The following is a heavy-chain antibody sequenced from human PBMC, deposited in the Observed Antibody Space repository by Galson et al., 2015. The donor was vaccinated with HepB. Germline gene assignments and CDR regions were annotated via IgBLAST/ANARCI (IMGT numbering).Heavy chain of an antibody. Sequence: SLRLSCAASGFTFSDYYMSWIRQAPGKGLEWVSYISSSSSYTNYADSVKGRFTISRDNAKNSLYLQMNSLRAEDTAVYYCARDLRVPPFASSWYPYPRNTGPYYFDYWGQGTLVTVSS. V-gene: IGHV3-11*06. D-gene: IGHD6-13*01. CDR1: GFTFSDYY. CDR3: ARDLRVPPFASSWYPYPRNTGPYYFDY. CDR2: ISSSSSYT. J-gene: IGHJ4*02.